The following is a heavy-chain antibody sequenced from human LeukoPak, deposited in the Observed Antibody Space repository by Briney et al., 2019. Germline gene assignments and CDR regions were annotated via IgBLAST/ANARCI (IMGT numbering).Heavy chain of an antibody. D-gene: IGHD5-18*01. CDR2: IYSGGST. J-gene: IGHJ4*02. V-gene: IGHV3-66*02. CDR1: GFTVSSNY. CDR3: ARDRGYSYGKGY. Sequence: PGGSLRLSCAASGFTVSSNYMSWVRQAPGKGLEWVSVIYSGGSTYYADSVKGRFTISRDNSKNTLYLRMNSLRAEDTAVYYCARDRGYSYGKGYWGQGTLVTVSS.